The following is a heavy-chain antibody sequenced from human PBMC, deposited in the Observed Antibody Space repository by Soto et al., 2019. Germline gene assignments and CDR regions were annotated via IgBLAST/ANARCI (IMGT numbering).Heavy chain of an antibody. CDR2: IIPILGIA. Sequence: SVKVSCKASGGTFSSYTISWVRQAPGQGLEWMGRIIPILGIANYAQKFQGRVTITADKSTSTAYMELSSLRSEDTAVYYCARDRRRYSSSYPLDYWGQGTLVTVSS. D-gene: IGHD6-6*01. CDR1: GGTFSSYT. CDR3: ARDRRRYSSSYPLDY. J-gene: IGHJ4*02. V-gene: IGHV1-69*04.